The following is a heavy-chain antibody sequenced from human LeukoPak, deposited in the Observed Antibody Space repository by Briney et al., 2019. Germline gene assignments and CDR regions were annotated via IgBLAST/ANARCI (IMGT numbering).Heavy chain of an antibody. V-gene: IGHV3-23*01. J-gene: IGHJ4*02. Sequence: GGSLRLSCAASGFTFSNYAIHWVRQAPGKGLEWVSGITGRGESTYYADSVKGRFTISRDNSKNTLYLQMNSLRAGDTAIYYCAKGRRLASFDYGGQGTLVTVSS. D-gene: IGHD6-25*01. CDR3: AKGRRLASFDY. CDR1: GFTFSNYA. CDR2: ITGRGEST.